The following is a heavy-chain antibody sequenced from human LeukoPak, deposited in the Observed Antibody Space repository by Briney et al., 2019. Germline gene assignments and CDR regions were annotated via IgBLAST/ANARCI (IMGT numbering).Heavy chain of an antibody. CDR3: ARVIAARRSYFDY. CDR1: GYSISSGYY. V-gene: IGHV4-38-2*02. CDR2: IYHSGST. J-gene: IGHJ4*02. D-gene: IGHD6-6*01. Sequence: PSETLSLTCTVSGYSISSGYYWGWIRQPPGKGLEWIGSIYHSGSTYYNPSLKSRVTISVDTSKNQFSLKLSSVTAADTAVYYCARVIAARRSYFDYWGQGTLVTVSS.